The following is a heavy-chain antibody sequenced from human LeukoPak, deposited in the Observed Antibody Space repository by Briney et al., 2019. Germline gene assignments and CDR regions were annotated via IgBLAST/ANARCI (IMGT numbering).Heavy chain of an antibody. CDR3: ARRSQGPFDI. D-gene: IGHD1-26*01. J-gene: IGHJ3*02. CDR2: IHTGGETT. V-gene: IGHV3-23*05. Sequence: GGSLRLSCAASGFTFSSYDLNWVRQAPGKGLEWVSTIHTGGETTYYAESVRGWFSISRDNSKNALYLQMHSLSAEDTAVYYCARRSQGPFDIWGQGTMVIVSS. CDR1: GFTFSSYD.